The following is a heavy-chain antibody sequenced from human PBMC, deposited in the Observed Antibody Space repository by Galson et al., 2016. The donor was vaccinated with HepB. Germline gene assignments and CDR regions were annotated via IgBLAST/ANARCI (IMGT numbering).Heavy chain of an antibody. D-gene: IGHD4-11*01. J-gene: IGHJ4*02. CDR2: ISTSSSAI. CDR3: ARLTSDSRIGGYFDY. Sequence: SLRLSCAASGFTFSNYNMNWVRQAPGKGLEWVSYISTSSSAIFYADSVKGRFTISRDNARNSLYLQMDSLRVEDTAVYYCARLTSDSRIGGYFDYWGQGALVTVSS. CDR1: GFTFSNYN. V-gene: IGHV3-48*01.